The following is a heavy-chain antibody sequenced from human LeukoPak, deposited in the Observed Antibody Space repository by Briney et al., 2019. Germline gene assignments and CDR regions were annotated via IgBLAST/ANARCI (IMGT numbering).Heavy chain of an antibody. D-gene: IGHD6-25*01. V-gene: IGHV3-30*02. Sequence: PGGSLRLSCAASGFTFNKHGMHWVRQAPGKGLEWFSFIRNDGNDKYYADSVKGRFTISRENAKNSLYLQMNSLRAGDTAVYYCARDRGRYYMDVWGKGTTVTISS. CDR1: GFTFNKHG. CDR3: ARDRGRYYMDV. J-gene: IGHJ6*03. CDR2: IRNDGNDK.